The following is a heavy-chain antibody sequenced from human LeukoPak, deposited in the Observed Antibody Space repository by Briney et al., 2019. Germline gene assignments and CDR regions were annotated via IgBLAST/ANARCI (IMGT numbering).Heavy chain of an antibody. Sequence: ASVKVSCKASGYTFTSYDINWVRQATGQGLEWMGWMNPNSGNTGYAQKFQGRVTMTRDTSISTAYMELSRLRSDDTAVYYCARTSSGYYVGYYFDYWGQGTLVTVSS. D-gene: IGHD3-22*01. J-gene: IGHJ4*02. CDR2: MNPNSGNT. CDR1: GYTFTSYD. CDR3: ARTSSGYYVGYYFDY. V-gene: IGHV1-8*01.